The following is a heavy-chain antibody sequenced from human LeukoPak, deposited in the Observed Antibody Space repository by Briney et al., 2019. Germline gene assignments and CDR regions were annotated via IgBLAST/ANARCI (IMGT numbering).Heavy chain of an antibody. CDR2: IYYSGST. D-gene: IGHD2-8*01. J-gene: IGHJ5*02. CDR3: ARRPYCTNGVCYGELGFDP. V-gene: IGHV4-39*01. Sequence: SETLSLTCTVSGGSISRSTYYWGWIRQPPGKGLEWIGSIYYSGSTNYNPSLKSRVTISVDTTKNQFSLKLSSVTAADTAVYYCARRPYCTNGVCYGELGFDPWGQGTLVTVSS. CDR1: GGSISRSTYY.